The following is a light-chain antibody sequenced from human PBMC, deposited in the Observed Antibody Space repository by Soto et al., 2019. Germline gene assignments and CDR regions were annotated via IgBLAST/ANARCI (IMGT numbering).Light chain of an antibody. V-gene: IGLV1-44*01. Sequence: QSVLTQPPSLSANHGQRVNISCPGSFSNIGDNAVNWYQQLQGAAPKLLIYLNDQRPSGVPDRFSGSKSGTSAFLAISGLQSGDEADYYCAAWDDSLNARFGTGTKVTVL. J-gene: IGLJ1*01. CDR2: LND. CDR3: AAWDDSLNAR. CDR1: FSNIGDNA.